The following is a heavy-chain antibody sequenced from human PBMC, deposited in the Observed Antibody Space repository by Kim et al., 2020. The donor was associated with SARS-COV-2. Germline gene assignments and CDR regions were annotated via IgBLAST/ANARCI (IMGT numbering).Heavy chain of an antibody. Sequence: GGSLRLSCAASGFTFSSYGMHWVRQAPGKGLEWVAVIWYDGSNKYYADSVKGRFTISRDNSKNTLYLQMNSLRAEDTAVYYCAKDRYCSSTSCLREWGYGDRSGMDVWGQGTTVTVSS. D-gene: IGHD2-2*01. CDR2: IWYDGSNK. CDR1: GFTFSSYG. V-gene: IGHV3-33*06. CDR3: AKDRYCSSTSCLREWGYGDRSGMDV. J-gene: IGHJ6*02.